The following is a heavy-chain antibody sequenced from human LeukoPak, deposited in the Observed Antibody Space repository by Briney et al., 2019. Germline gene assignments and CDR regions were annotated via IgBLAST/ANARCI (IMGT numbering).Heavy chain of an antibody. V-gene: IGHV1-18*04. D-gene: IGHD2-2*01. J-gene: IGHJ6*02. CDR1: GYTFTNYD. Sequence: GASIKVSCKASGYTFTNYDFSWVRQAPGQGLEWMGWINTYSGNTNYAQQLQGRVTMTTDTSTSTAYMELRSLRSDDTAVYYCARGYCRSTSCHEPPLYGMDVWGQGTTVTVS. CDR2: INTYSGNT. CDR3: ARGYCRSTSCHEPPLYGMDV.